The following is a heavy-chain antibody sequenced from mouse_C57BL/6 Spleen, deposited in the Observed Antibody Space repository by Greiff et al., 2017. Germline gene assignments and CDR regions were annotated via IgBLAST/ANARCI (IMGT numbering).Heavy chain of an antibody. D-gene: IGHD4-1*01. CDR1: GYTFTSYW. V-gene: IGHV1-55*01. CDR2: IYPGSGST. Sequence: QVHVKQPGAELVKPGASVKMSCKASGYTFTSYWITWVKQRPGQGLEWIGDIYPGSGSTNYNEKFKSKATLTVDTSSSTAYMQRSSLTSEDSAGYYCARRLGPYYFDYWGQGTTLTVSS. J-gene: IGHJ2*01. CDR3: ARRLGPYYFDY.